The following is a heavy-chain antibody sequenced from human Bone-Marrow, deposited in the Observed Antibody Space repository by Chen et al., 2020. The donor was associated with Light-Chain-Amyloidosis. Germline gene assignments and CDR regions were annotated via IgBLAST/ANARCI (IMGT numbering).Heavy chain of an antibody. CDR1: GYTFPNYW. J-gene: IGHJ4*02. CDR3: ARRRDGYNFDY. Sequence: EVQLEQSGPEVKKPGESLKLSCKGSGYTFPNYWIGWVRQMPGKGLEWMGVIYPDDSDARYSPSFEGQVTISADKSITTAYLQWRGLKASDTAMYYCARRRDGYNFDYWXQGTLVTVSS. D-gene: IGHD5-12*01. V-gene: IGHV5-51*01. CDR2: IYPDDSDA.